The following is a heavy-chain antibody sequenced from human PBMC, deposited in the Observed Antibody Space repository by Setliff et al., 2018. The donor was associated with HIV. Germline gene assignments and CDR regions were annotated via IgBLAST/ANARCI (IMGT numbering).Heavy chain of an antibody. CDR1: GFTFSSYW. D-gene: IGHD2-15*01. V-gene: IGHV3-66*02. CDR2: IFSGGTT. CDR3: ATRGRAYYLDTSGYFDS. Sequence: GGSLRLSCAASGFTFSSYWMHWVRQAPGKGLVWVSVIFSGGTTNYADSVKGRFTISRDNSQNTLFLQMDNLRPEDTAVYYCATRGRAYYLDTSGYFDSWGQGALVTVSS. J-gene: IGHJ4*02.